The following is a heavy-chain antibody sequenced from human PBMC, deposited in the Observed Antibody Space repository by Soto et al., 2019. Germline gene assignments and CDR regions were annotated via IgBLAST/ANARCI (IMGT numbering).Heavy chain of an antibody. CDR3: ARDVGFGEGIDY. Sequence: SETLSLTCTVSGGSISSGHYYWSWVRQPPGKGLEWIGYIYYSGTTYNNPSLKSRSTISLDTSKNQFSLKLSSVTAADTAVYYCARDVGFGEGIDYWGQGTLVNVSS. D-gene: IGHD3-10*01. J-gene: IGHJ4*02. CDR2: IYYSGTT. V-gene: IGHV4-30-4*01. CDR1: GGSISSGHYY.